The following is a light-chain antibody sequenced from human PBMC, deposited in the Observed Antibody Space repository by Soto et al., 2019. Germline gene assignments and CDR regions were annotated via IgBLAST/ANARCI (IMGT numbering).Light chain of an antibody. Sequence: DIQMTQSPSSLSASVGDRVTITCRASQSISSYLNWYQQKPGKAPKLLIYAASSLQSGVPSRFSGRGSGTDFTLTISSLQPADFASYYCQQSYSTPFTFGPGTKVDIK. CDR2: AAS. CDR1: QSISSY. CDR3: QQSYSTPFT. V-gene: IGKV1-39*01. J-gene: IGKJ3*01.